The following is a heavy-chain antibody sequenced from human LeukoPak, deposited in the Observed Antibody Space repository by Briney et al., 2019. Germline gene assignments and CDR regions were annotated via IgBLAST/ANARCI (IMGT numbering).Heavy chain of an antibody. CDR2: ISAYNGNT. Sequence: ASVKVSCTASGYTFTNFGITWVRQAPGQGLEWMGWISAYNGNTDYAQKLQGRVTMTTDTSTSTAYMELRSLRSDDTAVYYCARERWFGDNDYYGMDVWGQGTTVTVSS. CDR1: GYTFTNFG. D-gene: IGHD3-10*01. J-gene: IGHJ6*02. V-gene: IGHV1-18*01. CDR3: ARERWFGDNDYYGMDV.